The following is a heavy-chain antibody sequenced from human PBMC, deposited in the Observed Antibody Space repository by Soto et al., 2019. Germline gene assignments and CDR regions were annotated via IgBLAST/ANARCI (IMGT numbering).Heavy chain of an antibody. Sequence: ASVKVSCKASGYTFTGYYMHWVRQAPGQGLEWMGWINPNSGGTNYAQKFQGWVTMTRDTSISTAYMELSRLRSDDTAVYYCARVPFRAIFGAFDYWGQGTLVTVSS. CDR2: INPNSGGT. V-gene: IGHV1-2*04. CDR1: GYTFTGYY. CDR3: ARVPFRAIFGAFDY. D-gene: IGHD3-3*01. J-gene: IGHJ4*02.